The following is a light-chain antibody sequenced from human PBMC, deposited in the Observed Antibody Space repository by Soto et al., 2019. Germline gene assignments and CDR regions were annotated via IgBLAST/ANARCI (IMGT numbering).Light chain of an antibody. CDR2: DAS. CDR1: QSISSW. J-gene: IGKJ1*01. Sequence: DIQMTQSPSTLSASVGDRVTITCRASQSISSWLAWYQQNPGKAPKLLIYDASSLQSGVPSRFSGSESGTEFTLTISSLQPDDFATYYYQQYNSYPVTLGQGTKVDIK. CDR3: QQYNSYPVT. V-gene: IGKV1-5*01.